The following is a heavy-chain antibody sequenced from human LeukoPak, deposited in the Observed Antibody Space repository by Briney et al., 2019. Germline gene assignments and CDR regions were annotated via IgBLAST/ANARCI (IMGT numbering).Heavy chain of an antibody. D-gene: IGHD1-1*01. J-gene: IGHJ4*02. Sequence: ASVRVSCKASGYTFTGYYMHWVRQAPGQGLEWMGWINPNSGGTDYAQKFQGRVTLTRDTSINTVYMELSSLRSDDTAVYYCASAGGPGNEYYFDYWGQGTLITVSS. CDR2: INPNSGGT. CDR1: GYTFTGYY. CDR3: ASAGGPGNEYYFDY. V-gene: IGHV1-2*02.